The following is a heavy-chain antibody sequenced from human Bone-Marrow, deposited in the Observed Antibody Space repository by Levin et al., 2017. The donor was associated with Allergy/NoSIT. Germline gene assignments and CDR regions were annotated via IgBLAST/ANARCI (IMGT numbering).Heavy chain of an antibody. J-gene: IGHJ5*02. D-gene: IGHD3-3*01. V-gene: IGHV3-9*01. CDR3: AKDLLRLVGVGNWLDP. CDR1: GFTFEEYA. CDR2: ISWNGNTI. Sequence: QPGGSLRLSCAASGFTFEEYAMHWARQAPGKGLEWVSGISWNGNTIGYADSVKGRFTISRDNAKKSLYLQMNSLRPEDTALYYCAKDLLRLVGVGNWLDPWGQGTLVTVSS.